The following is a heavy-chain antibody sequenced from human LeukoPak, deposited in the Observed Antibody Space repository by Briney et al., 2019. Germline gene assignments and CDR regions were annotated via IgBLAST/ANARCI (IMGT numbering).Heavy chain of an antibody. CDR2: INPNSGGT. Sequence: ASVKVSCKASGYTFTGYYMHWVRQAPGQGLEWMGWINPNSGGTNYAQKFQGRVTMTRDTSISTAYMELSRLRSDDTAVYYCARDGVQGYCSSTSCQTNWFDPWSQGTLVTVSS. CDR1: GYTFTGYY. V-gene: IGHV1-2*02. CDR3: ARDGVQGYCSSTSCQTNWFDP. D-gene: IGHD2-2*01. J-gene: IGHJ5*02.